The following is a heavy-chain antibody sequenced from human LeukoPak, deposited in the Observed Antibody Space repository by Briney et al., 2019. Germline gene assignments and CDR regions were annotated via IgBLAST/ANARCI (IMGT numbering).Heavy chain of an antibody. V-gene: IGHV3-74*01. CDR1: GFTFTTSW. CDR2: IESDGTST. Sequence: GGSLRLSCAASGFTFTTSWMHWFRHAPGKGLVWVSRIESDGTSTTYADSVKGRFTISRDNAKNTLYLQMNSLRAEDTAVYYCARDQYSSTWYRGAFDVWGQGTMVSVSS. D-gene: IGHD6-13*01. J-gene: IGHJ3*01. CDR3: ARDQYSSTWYRGAFDV.